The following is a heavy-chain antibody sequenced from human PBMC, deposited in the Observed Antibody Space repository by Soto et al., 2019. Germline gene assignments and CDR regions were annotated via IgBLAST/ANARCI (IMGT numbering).Heavy chain of an antibody. CDR3: AEEPVSITIFGVNGMDV. J-gene: IGHJ6*02. V-gene: IGHV4-30-4*01. CDR2: IYYSGST. Sequence: QVQLQESGPGLVKPSQTLSLTCTVSGGSISSGDYYWSWIRQPPGQGLEWIGYIYYSGSTYYNPSLKSRVTISVDTSKNQFSLKLSSVTAADTAVYYCAEEPVSITIFGVNGMDVWGQGTTVTVSS. CDR1: GGSISSGDYY. D-gene: IGHD3-3*01.